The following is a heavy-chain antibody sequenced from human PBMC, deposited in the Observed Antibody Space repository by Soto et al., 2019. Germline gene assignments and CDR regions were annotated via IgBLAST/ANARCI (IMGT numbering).Heavy chain of an antibody. Sequence: QVQLVESGGGVVQPGRSLRLSCAASGFTFSSYGMHWVRQAPGKGLEWVAVISYDGSNKYYADSVKGRFTISRDNSKNTLYLQMNSLRAEYTAVYYCAKNEGLGYWGQGTLVTVSS. CDR2: ISYDGSNK. J-gene: IGHJ4*02. CDR1: GFTFSSYG. CDR3: AKNEGLGY. V-gene: IGHV3-30*18.